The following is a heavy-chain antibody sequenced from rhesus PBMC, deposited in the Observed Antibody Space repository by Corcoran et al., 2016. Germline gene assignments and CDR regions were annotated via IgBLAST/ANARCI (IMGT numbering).Heavy chain of an antibody. D-gene: IGHD6S26*01. Sequence: QLQLQESGPGLVKPSETLSLTCAVSGGSISGYYWSWIRQPPGKGLEWIGNIDGNNAGNNYNPSRKNRGTISKDASENQVSLSQSSVTAADTAVDYCARGGSGWSDYCGLDSWGRGVVVTVSS. J-gene: IGHJ6*01. V-gene: IGHV4-81*01. CDR2: IDGNNAGN. CDR3: ARGGSGWSDYCGLDS. CDR1: GGSISGYY.